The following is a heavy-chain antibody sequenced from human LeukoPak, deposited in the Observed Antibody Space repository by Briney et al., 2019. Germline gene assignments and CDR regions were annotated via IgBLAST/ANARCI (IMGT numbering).Heavy chain of an antibody. CDR2: IYYSGST. J-gene: IGHJ3*01. CDR1: GYSISSSNW. D-gene: IGHD3-22*01. V-gene: IGHV4-28*01. Sequence: SDTLSLTCADSGYSISSSNWWGWIRQPPGKGLEWIGYIYYSGSTYYNPSLKSRVTMSVDTSKNQFSLKLSSVTAADTAVYYCARHEQDYDSSGYYPGWGQGTMVTVSS. CDR3: ARHEQDYDSSGYYPG.